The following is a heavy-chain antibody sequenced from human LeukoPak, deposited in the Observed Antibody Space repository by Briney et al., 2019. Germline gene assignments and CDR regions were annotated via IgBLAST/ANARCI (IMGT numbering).Heavy chain of an antibody. CDR2: IGTAGDT. J-gene: IGHJ3*02. CDR1: GFTFSSYD. D-gene: IGHD6-6*01. CDR3: AREGSLSSSDAFDI. Sequence: GGSLRLSCAASGFTFSSYDMHWVRQATGKGLEWVSAIGTAGDTYYPGSVKGRFTISRENAKNSLYLQMNSLGAGDTAVYYCAREGSLSSSDAFDIWGQGTMVTVSS. V-gene: IGHV3-13*01.